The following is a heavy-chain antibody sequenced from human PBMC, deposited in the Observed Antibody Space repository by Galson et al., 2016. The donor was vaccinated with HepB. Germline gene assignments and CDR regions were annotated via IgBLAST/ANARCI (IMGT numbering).Heavy chain of an antibody. CDR2: IYPGNSVT. V-gene: IGHV5-51*01. CDR1: GYSFTTYW. J-gene: IGHJ6*02. CDR3: AIPKMGAIGGMDV. D-gene: IGHD1-26*01. Sequence: QSGAEVTKPGESLKISCKAFGYSFTTYWIGWVRQMPGKGLEWMGIIYPGNSVTRYSPSFQGQVTISADKSISTAYLQWSSLKASDTAMYYCAIPKMGAIGGMDVWGQGTTVTVSS.